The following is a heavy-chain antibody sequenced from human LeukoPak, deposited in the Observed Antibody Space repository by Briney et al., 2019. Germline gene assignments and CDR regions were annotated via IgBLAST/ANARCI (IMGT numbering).Heavy chain of an antibody. CDR2: IIPIFGTA. J-gene: IGHJ6*04. Sequence: SVKVSCKASGGTFSSYAISWVRQAPGQGLEWMGGIIPIFGTANYAQKFQGRVTITADKSTSTAYMELSSLRSEDTAVYYCAREGGDVRTTHYYYGMDVWGKGTTVTVSS. D-gene: IGHD4-11*01. CDR3: AREGGDVRTTHYYYGMDV. V-gene: IGHV1-69*06. CDR1: GGTFSSYA.